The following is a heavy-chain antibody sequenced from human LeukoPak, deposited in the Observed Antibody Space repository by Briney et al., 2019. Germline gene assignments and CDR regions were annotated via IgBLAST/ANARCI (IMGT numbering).Heavy chain of an antibody. D-gene: IGHD2-15*01. CDR3: AKGGGGHCSGGFCSNFDY. CDR1: GFTFTTYA. J-gene: IGHJ4*02. Sequence: GGSLRLSCAASGFTFTTYAMNWVRQALGKGLEWVSGISASGGTTYYADSVKGRFTISRDNSKMTLYLQMNSLRGEDTALYYCAKGGGGHCSGGFCSNFDYWGQGALVTVSA. CDR2: ISASGGTT. V-gene: IGHV3-23*01.